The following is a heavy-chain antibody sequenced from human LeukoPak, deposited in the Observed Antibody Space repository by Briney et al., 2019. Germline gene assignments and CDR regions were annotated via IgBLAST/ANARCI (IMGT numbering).Heavy chain of an antibody. CDR2: IHYSGST. J-gene: IGHJ4*02. D-gene: IGHD5-12*01. CDR3: ARYSGYGQQFDY. V-gene: IGHV4-61*05. Sequence: SETLSLTCTVSGGSISSSSYYWGWIRQPPGKGLEWIGYIHYSGSTNYNPSLKSRVAISVDTSKNQFSLNLSSVTAADTAVYYCARYSGYGQQFDYWGQGTLVTVSS. CDR1: GGSISSSSYY.